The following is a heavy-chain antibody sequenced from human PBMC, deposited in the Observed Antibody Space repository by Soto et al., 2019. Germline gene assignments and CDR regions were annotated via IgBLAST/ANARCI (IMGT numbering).Heavy chain of an antibody. J-gene: IGHJ6*02. CDR3: AREGYSSSWSIYYYYGMDV. D-gene: IGHD6-13*01. Sequence: GGSLRLSCAASGFTFSSYWMSWVRQAPGKGLEWVANIKQDGSEKYYVDSVKGRFTISRDNAKNSLYLQMNSLRAEDTAVYYCAREGYSSSWSIYYYYGMDVWGQGTTVTVSS. V-gene: IGHV3-7*01. CDR2: IKQDGSEK. CDR1: GFTFSSYW.